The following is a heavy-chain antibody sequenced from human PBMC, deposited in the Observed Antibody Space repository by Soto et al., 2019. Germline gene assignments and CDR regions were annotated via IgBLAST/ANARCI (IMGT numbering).Heavy chain of an antibody. CDR2: IRSKPYGVTA. CDR1: GFTFGDYA. V-gene: IGHV3-49*03. Sequence: PGGSLRLSCTGSGFTFGDYAMSCFRQAPGKGLEWVGFIRSKPYGVTAEYAASVKGRSTISRDDSKSIAYLQMNSLTTEDTAVYYCARGIWEMATIRPENYWGQGTPVTVSS. CDR3: ARGIWEMATIRPENY. D-gene: IGHD5-12*01. J-gene: IGHJ4*02.